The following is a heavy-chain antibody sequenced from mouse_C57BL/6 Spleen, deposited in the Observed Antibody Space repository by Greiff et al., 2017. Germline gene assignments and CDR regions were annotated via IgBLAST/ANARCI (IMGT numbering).Heavy chain of an antibody. Sequence: VKLQESGPGLVQPSQSLSITCTVSGFSLTSYGVHWVRQSPGKGLEWLGVIWSGGSTDYNAAFISRLSISKDNSKSQVFFKMNSLQADDTAIYYCARKNSNYAYYAMDYWGQGTSVTVSS. V-gene: IGHV2-2*01. D-gene: IGHD2-5*01. CDR2: IWSGGST. CDR3: ARKNSNYAYYAMDY. CDR1: GFSLTSYG. J-gene: IGHJ4*01.